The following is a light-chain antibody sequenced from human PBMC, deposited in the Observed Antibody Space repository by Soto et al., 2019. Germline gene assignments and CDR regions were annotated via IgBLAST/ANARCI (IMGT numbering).Light chain of an antibody. V-gene: IGLV2-14*01. CDR2: EVT. J-gene: IGLJ2*01. Sequence: QSALTQPVSVSGSPGQSITISCTGTSSDVGGYNYVSWYQQHPGKAPKLMIYEVTKRPSGVSNRFSGSKSGNTASLTISGLQAEDESDYYCCSYAGSLVVFGGGTKLTVL. CDR3: CSYAGSLVV. CDR1: SSDVGGYNY.